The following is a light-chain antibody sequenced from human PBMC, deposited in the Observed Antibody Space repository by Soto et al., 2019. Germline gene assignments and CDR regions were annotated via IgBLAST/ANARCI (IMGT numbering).Light chain of an antibody. CDR1: SSDVGSHNL. CDR2: EAS. J-gene: IGLJ1*01. V-gene: IGLV2-14*02. Sequence: QSALTQPASVSGSPGQSITISCTGTSSDVGSHNLVSWYQQFPGKAPKLIIFEASKRPSGVSNRFSGSKSGSTASLTISGLQAEDETDYYCTSYTNSGTHVFGTGTKVTVL. CDR3: TSYTNSGTHV.